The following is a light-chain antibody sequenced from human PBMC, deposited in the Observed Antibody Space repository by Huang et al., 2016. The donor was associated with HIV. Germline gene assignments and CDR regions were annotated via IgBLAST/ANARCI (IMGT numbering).Light chain of an antibody. CDR2: GAS. J-gene: IGKJ1*01. V-gene: IGKV1-9*01. CDR3: QQLSTYPRT. Sequence: IPLTQSPSSLSASVGDRVTITCRASEGLGNYLAWYHQKPDKAPKLLVYGASTVQNGVPPRFSGTGSGTHFTLTISSLQSEDFATYYCQQLSTYPRTFGQGTKVEIK. CDR1: EGLGNY.